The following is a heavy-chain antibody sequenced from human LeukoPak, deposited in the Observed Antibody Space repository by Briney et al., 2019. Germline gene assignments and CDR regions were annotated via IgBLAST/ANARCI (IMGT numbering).Heavy chain of an antibody. CDR1: GFTFDTYK. J-gene: IGHJ4*02. CDR3: ARGHYDILTGNYKWTPDY. D-gene: IGHD3-9*01. V-gene: IGHV3-21*06. CDR2: IHRGGSDI. Sequence: PRGSPRLSRAASGFTFDTYKMNSVRPDPGKGLEWVSSIHRGGSDIYSADSVKGRFTVSRDNAKNSLFLQMNSLRAEDTALYYCARGHYDILTGNYKWTPDYWGQGTLVTVSS.